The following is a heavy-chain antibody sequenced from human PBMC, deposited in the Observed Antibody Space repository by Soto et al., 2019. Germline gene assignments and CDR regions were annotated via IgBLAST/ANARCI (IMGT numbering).Heavy chain of an antibody. CDR3: ARDYYRSRKKGVYNWFDP. CDR2: TYYRSKWYN. D-gene: IGHD3-10*01. Sequence: SQTLSLTCAISGDSVSSNSAAWNWIRQSPSRGLEWLGRTYYRSKWYNDYAVSVKGRITINPDTSKNQFSLQLNSVTPEDTAVYYCARDYYRSRKKGVYNWFDPWGQGTPVPVYS. J-gene: IGHJ5*02. V-gene: IGHV6-1*01. CDR1: GDSVSSNSAA.